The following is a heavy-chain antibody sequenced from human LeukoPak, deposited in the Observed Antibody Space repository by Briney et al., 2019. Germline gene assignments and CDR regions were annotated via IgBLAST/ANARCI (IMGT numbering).Heavy chain of an antibody. D-gene: IGHD4-23*01. CDR2: ISYDGSNK. Sequence: GGSLRLSCAASGFTFSSYAMHWVRQAPGKGLEWVAVISYDGSNKYYADSVKGRFTISRDNSKNTLYLQMNSLRAEDTAVYYCARVLGEPTTLEFDAFDIWGQGTMVTVSS. CDR1: GFTFSSYA. CDR3: ARVLGEPTTLEFDAFDI. V-gene: IGHV3-30-3*01. J-gene: IGHJ3*02.